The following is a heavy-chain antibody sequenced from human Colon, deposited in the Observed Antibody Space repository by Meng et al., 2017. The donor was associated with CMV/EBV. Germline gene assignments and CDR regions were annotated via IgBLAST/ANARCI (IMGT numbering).Heavy chain of an antibody. Sequence: ASVKVSCKASGYSFTHNGISWVRQAPGQGLEWMGWINPNSGGTNYAQKFQGRVTMTRDTSISTAYMELSRLRSDDTAVYYCARDNSAKIGSRPDIVVVIAIRYNWFDPWGQGTLVTVSS. J-gene: IGHJ5*02. CDR3: ARDNSAKIGSRPDIVVVIAIRYNWFDP. CDR2: INPNSGGT. V-gene: IGHV1-2*02. D-gene: IGHD2-21*01. CDR1: GYSFTHNG.